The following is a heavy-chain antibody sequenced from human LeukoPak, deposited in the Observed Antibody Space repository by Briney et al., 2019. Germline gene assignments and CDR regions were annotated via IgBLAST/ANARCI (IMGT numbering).Heavy chain of an antibody. CDR1: GYTFTSYD. CDR2: MNPNSGNT. CDR3: AGGQQQLVLWYEVHRVDA. D-gene: IGHD6-13*01. Sequence: ASVKVSCKASGYTFTSYDINWVRQATGQGLEWMGWMNPNSGNTGYAQKFQGRVTMTRNTSISTAYMELSSLRSEDTAVYYCAGGQQQLVLWYEVHRVDAWGQGTLATVAS. J-gene: IGHJ5*02. V-gene: IGHV1-8*01.